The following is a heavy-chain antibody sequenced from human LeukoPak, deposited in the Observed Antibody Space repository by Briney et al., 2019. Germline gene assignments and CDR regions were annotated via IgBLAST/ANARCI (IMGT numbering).Heavy chain of an antibody. V-gene: IGHV4-59*08. CDR2: IYYSGST. CDR1: GGSISSYY. CDR3: ARISTIFGASYVD. D-gene: IGHD3-3*01. Sequence: SETLSLTCTVSGGSISSYYWSWIRRPPGKGLEWIGYIYYSGSTNYNPSLKSRVTISVDTSKNQFSLKLSSVTAADTAVYYCARISTIFGASYVDWGQGTLVTVSS. J-gene: IGHJ4*02.